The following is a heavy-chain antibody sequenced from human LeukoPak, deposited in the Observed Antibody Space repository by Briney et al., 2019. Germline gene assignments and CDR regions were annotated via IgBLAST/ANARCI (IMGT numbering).Heavy chain of an antibody. J-gene: IGHJ4*02. CDR3: ARHHGYSSSSHYFDY. CDR2: INHSGST. Sequence: RASETLSLTCAVYGGSFSGYYWSWIRQPPGKGLEWIGEINHSGSTNYNPSLKSRVTISVDTSKNQFSLKLSSVTAADTAVYYCARHHGYSSSSHYFDYWGQGTLVTVSS. D-gene: IGHD6-6*01. CDR1: GGSFSGYY. V-gene: IGHV4-34*01.